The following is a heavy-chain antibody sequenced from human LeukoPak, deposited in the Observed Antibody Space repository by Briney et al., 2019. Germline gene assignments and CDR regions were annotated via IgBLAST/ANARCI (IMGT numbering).Heavy chain of an antibody. CDR1: GITSTNFA. Sequence: EASVTVSCTASGITSTNFAVQWVRQARGQRLEWIGWIIVGTGATKCAQDFQHRVTITRDMSTRTLYMELTSLRSEDTAVYYCAADHSDPRRGASYLDSWGQGTLVTVSS. D-gene: IGHD1-1*01. J-gene: IGHJ4*02. CDR2: IIVGTGAT. V-gene: IGHV1-58*01. CDR3: AADHSDPRRGASYLDS.